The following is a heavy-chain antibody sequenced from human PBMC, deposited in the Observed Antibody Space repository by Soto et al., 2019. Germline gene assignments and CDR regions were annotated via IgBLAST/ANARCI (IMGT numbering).Heavy chain of an antibody. CDR2: ISAYNGDI. Sequence: ASVKVSCKTSGYTFYTFAISWVRQAPGQGLEWMGWISAYNGDISYAQKYQGRVTLTTDTSTSTAYMELRNLRSDDTAVYYCARENSPTLVESCYYSGMDVWGQGTTVTVSS. D-gene: IGHD3-16*01. V-gene: IGHV1-18*01. CDR3: ARENSPTLVESCYYSGMDV. CDR1: GYTFYTFA. J-gene: IGHJ6*02.